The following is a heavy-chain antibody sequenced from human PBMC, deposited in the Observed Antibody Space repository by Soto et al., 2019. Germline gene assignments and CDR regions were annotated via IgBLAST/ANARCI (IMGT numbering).Heavy chain of an antibody. V-gene: IGHV3-23*01. J-gene: IGHJ3*02. CDR3: ANLDCSSTSCPKRIAARPNDAFDI. D-gene: IGHD2-2*01. CDR2: ISGSGGST. Sequence: GGSLRLSCAASGFTFSSYAMSWVRQAPGKGLEWVSAISGSGGSTYYADSVKGRFTISRDNSKNTLYLQMNSLRAEDTAVYYCANLDCSSTSCPKRIAARPNDAFDIWGQGTMVTVSS. CDR1: GFTFSSYA.